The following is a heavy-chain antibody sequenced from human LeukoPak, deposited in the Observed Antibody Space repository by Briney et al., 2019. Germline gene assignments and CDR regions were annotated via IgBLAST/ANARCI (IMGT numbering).Heavy chain of an antibody. CDR2: FDPEDGET. J-gene: IGHJ4*02. Sequence: ASVKVSCKVSGYTLTELSMHWVRQAPGKGLEWMGGFDPEDGETIYAQKFQGRVTMTEDTSTDTAYMELSSLRSEDTAVYYCATDPGVYCSSTSCTDYWGQGTLVTVSS. V-gene: IGHV1-24*01. CDR1: GYTLTELS. D-gene: IGHD2-2*01. CDR3: ATDPGVYCSSTSCTDY.